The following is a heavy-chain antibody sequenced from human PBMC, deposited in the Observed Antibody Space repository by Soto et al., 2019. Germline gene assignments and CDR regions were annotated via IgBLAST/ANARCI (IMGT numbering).Heavy chain of an antibody. V-gene: IGHV1-18*01. J-gene: IGHJ4*01. CDR3: ARGRYGDY. D-gene: IGHD1-1*01. Sequence: QVHLVQSGAEVKTPGASVKVSCKGSGYGFTTYGITWVRQAPGQGLEWMAWISAHNGNTNYAQKLQGRVTVTRDTSTSTAYMELRSLRSDDTAVYYCARGRYGDYWGHGALVTVSS. CDR2: ISAHNGNT. CDR1: GYGFTTYG.